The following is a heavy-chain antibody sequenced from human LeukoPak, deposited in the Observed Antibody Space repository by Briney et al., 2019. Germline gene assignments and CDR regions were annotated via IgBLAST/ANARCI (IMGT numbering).Heavy chain of an antibody. V-gene: IGHV4-61*02. CDR2: IYTSVST. CDR1: GGSISSGSYY. CDR3: ARRVRTVTAIPGSWFDP. D-gene: IGHD4-17*01. J-gene: IGHJ5*02. Sequence: SQTLSLTCTVSGGSISSGSYYWSWIRQPAGKGLEWIGRIYTSVSTNYNPSLKSRVTISVDTSKNQFSLKLSSVTAADTAVYYCARRVRTVTAIPGSWFDPWGQGTLVTVSS.